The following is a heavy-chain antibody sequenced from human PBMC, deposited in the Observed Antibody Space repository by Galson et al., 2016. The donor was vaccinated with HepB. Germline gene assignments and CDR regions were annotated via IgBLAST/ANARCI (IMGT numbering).Heavy chain of an antibody. CDR3: ASHCGGDCYNNLVDAFDI. CDR1: SGSISSSRYF. D-gene: IGHD2-21*01. J-gene: IGHJ3*02. V-gene: IGHV4-39*01. CDR2: VYYSGTA. Sequence: ETLALTSTVSSGSISSSRYFWGWIRQPPGKGLEWIGSVYYSGTAYYDPSLKSRVSISVDTSKNQFSLRLRSVTAGDTAVYFCASHCGGDCYNNLVDAFDIWGRGTMVTVSS.